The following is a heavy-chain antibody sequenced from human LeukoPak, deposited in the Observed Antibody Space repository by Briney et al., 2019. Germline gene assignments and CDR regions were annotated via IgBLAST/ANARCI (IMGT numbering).Heavy chain of an antibody. CDR1: GGSISSSSYY. CDR3: ARPGTDYGVTYGAPDTNWFDP. J-gene: IGHJ5*02. V-gene: IGHV4-39*07. D-gene: IGHD4-17*01. Sequence: SETLSLTCTVSGGSISSSSYYWGWIRQPPGKGLEWIGSIYYSGSTYYNSSLKSRVTISINTSKNHFSLKLNSVTAADTAVYYCARPGTDYGVTYGAPDTNWFDPWGQGTLVTVSS. CDR2: IYYSGST.